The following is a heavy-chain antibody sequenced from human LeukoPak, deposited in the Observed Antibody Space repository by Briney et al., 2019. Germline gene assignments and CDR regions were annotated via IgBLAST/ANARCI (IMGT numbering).Heavy chain of an antibody. CDR3: ARLDYGDSRYYFDY. CDR2: IYYSGST. V-gene: IGHV4-59*12. CDR1: GGSISSYY. D-gene: IGHD4-17*01. Sequence: SETLSLTCTVSGGSISSYYWSWIRQPPGKGLEWIGYIYYSGSTNYNPSLKSRVTISVDTSENQFSLKLSSVTAADTAVYYCARLDYGDSRYYFDYWGQGTLVTVSS. J-gene: IGHJ4*02.